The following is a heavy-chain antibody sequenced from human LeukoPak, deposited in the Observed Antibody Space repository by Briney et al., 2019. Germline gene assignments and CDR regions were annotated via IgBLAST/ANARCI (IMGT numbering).Heavy chain of an antibody. V-gene: IGHV3-49*03. D-gene: IGHD3-22*01. J-gene: IGHJ6*03. CDR2: IRSKAYGGTT. CDR3: TWSIVVVKRYYMDV. Sequence: PGGSLRLSCTASGFTFGDYAMSWFRQAPGKGLEWVGFIRSKAYGGTTEYAASVKGRFTISRDDSKSIAYLQMNSLKTEDTAVYYCTWSIVVVKRYYMDVWGKGTTVTVSS. CDR1: GFTFGDYA.